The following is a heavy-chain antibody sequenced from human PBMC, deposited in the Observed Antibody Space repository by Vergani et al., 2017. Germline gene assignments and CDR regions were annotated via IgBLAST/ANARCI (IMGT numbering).Heavy chain of an antibody. CDR1: GDSISPYF. CDR3: ARGWWLVPDV. D-gene: IGHD2-8*02. J-gene: IGHJ4*02. CDR2: ISYSGDT. Sequence: QVQLHESGPGLVKPSETLSLTCTVSGDSISPYFWTWIRQPPGQGLEWIGYISYSGDTNCAPSLKSRVSISLDTSKNQFSLQVNSVTPSDTAVYYCARGWWLVPDVWGQGTLVTVSS. V-gene: IGHV4-59*01.